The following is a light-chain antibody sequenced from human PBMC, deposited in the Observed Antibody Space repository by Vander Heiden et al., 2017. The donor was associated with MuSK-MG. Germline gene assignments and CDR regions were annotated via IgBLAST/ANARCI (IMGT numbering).Light chain of an antibody. Sequence: EIVFTQSPAPLSLSPGASAPLSCRASQSVSNYLAWYQQKPGQAPRLLIYDASNRAAGIPARFSGSGSGTDFTLTISSLEPEDFAVYYCQQRSDWPRYTFGQGTKLEIK. CDR1: QSVSNY. V-gene: IGKV3-11*01. J-gene: IGKJ2*01. CDR2: DAS. CDR3: QQRSDWPRYT.